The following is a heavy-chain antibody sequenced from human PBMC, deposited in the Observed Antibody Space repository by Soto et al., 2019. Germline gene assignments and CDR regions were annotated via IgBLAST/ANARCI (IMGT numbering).Heavy chain of an antibody. Sequence: QVQLQQGGAGLVKPSETLSLSCAVYGQSFSGHSWAWIRQPPGKGLEWLGEINESGSTYYNPSPKSRVTISTDTSKNQFSLKLSSLSAADTAAYFCARGSGIVALPGELEDVNYDYWGQGTLGNVSS. CDR3: ARGSGIVALPGELEDVNYDY. J-gene: IGHJ4*02. CDR1: GQSFSGHS. V-gene: IGHV4-34*01. D-gene: IGHD2-21*01. CDR2: INESGST.